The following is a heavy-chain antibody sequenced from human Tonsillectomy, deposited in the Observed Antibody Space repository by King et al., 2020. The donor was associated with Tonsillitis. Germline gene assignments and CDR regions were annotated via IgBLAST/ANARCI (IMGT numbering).Heavy chain of an antibody. CDR2: ISYDGSNK. Sequence: QLVQSGGGVVQPGRSLRLSCAASGFTFSSYGMHWVRQAPGKGLEWVAVISYDGSNKYYADSMKGRFTISRDNSKYTLYLQMNSLRAEDTAVYYCAKDLNYDFWSGYFDYWGQGTLVTVSS. J-gene: IGHJ4*02. V-gene: IGHV3-30*18. CDR1: GFTFSSYG. CDR3: AKDLNYDFWSGYFDY. D-gene: IGHD3-3*01.